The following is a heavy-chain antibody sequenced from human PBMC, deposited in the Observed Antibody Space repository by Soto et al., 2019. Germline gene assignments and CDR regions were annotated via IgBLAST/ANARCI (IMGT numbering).Heavy chain of an antibody. D-gene: IGHD4-17*01. Sequence: ASVKVSCKASGYTFTSYYMHWVRQAPGQGLEWMGIINPSGGSTSYAQKFQGRVTMTTDTSTSTAYMELRSLRSDDTAVYYCARSYGDYDFHYYYGMDVWGQGTTVTVSS. J-gene: IGHJ6*02. CDR2: INPSGGST. V-gene: IGHV1-46*01. CDR3: ARSYGDYDFHYYYGMDV. CDR1: GYTFTSYY.